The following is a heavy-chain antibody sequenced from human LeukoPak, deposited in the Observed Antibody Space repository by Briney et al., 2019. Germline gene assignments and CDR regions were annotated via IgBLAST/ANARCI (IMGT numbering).Heavy chain of an antibody. CDR1: GYTFTGYY. J-gene: IGHJ3*02. V-gene: IGHV1-2*06. CDR2: INPNSGGT. Sequence: GASVKVSCKASGYTFTGYYMHWVRQAPGQGLEWMGRINPNSGGTNYAQKFQGRVTMTRDTSNSTAYMELSRLRSDDTAVYYCARDITMIVVVSDAFDIWGQGTMVTVSS. CDR3: ARDITMIVVVSDAFDI. D-gene: IGHD3-22*01.